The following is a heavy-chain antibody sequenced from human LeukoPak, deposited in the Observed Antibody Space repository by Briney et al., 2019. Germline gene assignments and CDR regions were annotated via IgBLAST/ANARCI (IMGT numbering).Heavy chain of an antibody. J-gene: IGHJ3*02. CDR3: AREINYDSSGYYYEYAFDI. CDR2: ISSSSSYI. D-gene: IGHD3-22*01. V-gene: IGHV3-21*01. Sequence: GGSLRLSCAASGFTFSSYSMNWVRQAPGKGLEWVSSISSSSSYIYYADPVKGRFTISRDNAKNSLYLQMNSLRAEDTAVYYCAREINYDSSGYYYEYAFDIWGQGTMVTVSS. CDR1: GFTFSSYS.